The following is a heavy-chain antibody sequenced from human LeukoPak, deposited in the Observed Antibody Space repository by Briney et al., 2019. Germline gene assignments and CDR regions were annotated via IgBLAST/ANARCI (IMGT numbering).Heavy chain of an antibody. CDR3: ARAIWFDY. J-gene: IGHJ4*02. CDR2: ISGSGGST. Sequence: PGGSLRLSCAASGFTFSSYAMSWVRQTPGKELEWVSAISGSGGSTYYADSVKGRFTISRDNAKNSLYLQMNSLRAEDTAVYYCARAIWFDYWGQGTLVTVSS. V-gene: IGHV3-23*01. CDR1: GFTFSSYA.